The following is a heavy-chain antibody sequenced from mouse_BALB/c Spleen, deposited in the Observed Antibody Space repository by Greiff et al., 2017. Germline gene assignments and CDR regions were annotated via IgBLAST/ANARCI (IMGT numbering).Heavy chain of an antibody. Sequence: EVMLVESGGGLVQPGGSLKLSCAASGFTFSSYGMSWVRQTPDKRLELVATINSNGGSTYYPDSVKGRFTISRDNAKNTLYLQMSSLKSEDTAMYYCATGIWDYWGQGTSVTVSS. CDR2: INSNGGST. CDR1: GFTFSSYG. D-gene: IGHD4-1*01. CDR3: ATGIWDY. V-gene: IGHV5-6-3*01. J-gene: IGHJ4*01.